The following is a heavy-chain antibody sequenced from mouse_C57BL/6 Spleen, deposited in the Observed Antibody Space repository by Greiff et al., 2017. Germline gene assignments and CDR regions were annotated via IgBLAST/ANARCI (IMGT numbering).Heavy chain of an antibody. CDR2: IYYSGTI. V-gene: IGHV3-5*01. Sequence: VQLKESGPGLVKPSQTVFLTCTVTGISITTGNYRWSWIRQFPGNKLEWIGYIYYSGTITYNPSLTSRTTITRDTPKNQFFLEMNSLTAEDTATYYCARERGIYYGSYWYFDVWGTGTTVTVSS. CDR1: GISITTGNYR. D-gene: IGHD2-2*01. CDR3: ARERGIYYGSYWYFDV. J-gene: IGHJ1*03.